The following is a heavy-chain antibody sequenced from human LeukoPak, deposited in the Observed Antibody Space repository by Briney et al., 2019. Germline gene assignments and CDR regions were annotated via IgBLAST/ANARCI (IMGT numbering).Heavy chain of an antibody. CDR3: AREVRGSGSHAVLYYYGMDV. CDR2: IKQDGSEK. J-gene: IGHJ6*02. CDR1: GFTFSSYW. D-gene: IGHD3-10*01. V-gene: IGHV3-7*01. Sequence: PGGSLRLSCAASGFTFSSYWMSWVRQAQGKGLEWVANIKQDGSEKYYVDSVKGRFTISRDNAKNSLYLQMNRLRAEDTAVYYCAREVRGSGSHAVLYYYGMDVWGQGTTVTVSS.